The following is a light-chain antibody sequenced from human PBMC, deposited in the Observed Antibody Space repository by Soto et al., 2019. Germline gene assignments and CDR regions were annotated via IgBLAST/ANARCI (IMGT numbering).Light chain of an antibody. CDR3: QQSYSTTWT. CDR1: QGISTY. V-gene: IGKV1-39*01. CDR2: AAS. Sequence: DIQMTQSPSSLSASVGDRVTITCRASQGISTYLNWYQQRPGKAPKLLIYAASSLQSGVPSRFSGSGSETHFTLTISSLQPEDFATYSCQQSYSTTWTFGQGTKVKIK. J-gene: IGKJ1*01.